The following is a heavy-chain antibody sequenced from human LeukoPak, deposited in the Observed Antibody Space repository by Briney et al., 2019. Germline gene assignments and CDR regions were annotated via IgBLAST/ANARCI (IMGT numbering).Heavy chain of an antibody. CDR2: IRYDGSNK. D-gene: IGHD3-10*01. CDR1: GFTLSSYW. Sequence: PGGSLRLSCAASGFTLSSYWMSWVRQAPGKGLEWVAFIRYDGSNKYYADSVKGRFTISRDNSKNTLYLQMNSLRAEDTAVYYCANGAPPTMVRGVIPRRNAFDIWGQGTMVTVSS. J-gene: IGHJ3*02. CDR3: ANGAPPTMVRGVIPRRNAFDI. V-gene: IGHV3-30*02.